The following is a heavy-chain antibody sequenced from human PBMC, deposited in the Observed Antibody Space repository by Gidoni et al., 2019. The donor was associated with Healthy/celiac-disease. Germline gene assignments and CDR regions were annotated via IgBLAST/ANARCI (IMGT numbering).Heavy chain of an antibody. J-gene: IGHJ6*02. V-gene: IGHV1-18*01. CDR2: ISAYNGNT. Sequence: QVQLVQSGAEVKKPGASVKVSCKASGYTLTSYGISWVRQAPGQGLEWMGWISAYNGNTNYAQKLQGRVTMTTDTSTSTAYMELRSLRSDDTAVYYCARDREYCGGDCYPPHGMDVWGQGTTVTVSS. CDR1: GYTLTSYG. CDR3: ARDREYCGGDCYPPHGMDV. D-gene: IGHD2-21*02.